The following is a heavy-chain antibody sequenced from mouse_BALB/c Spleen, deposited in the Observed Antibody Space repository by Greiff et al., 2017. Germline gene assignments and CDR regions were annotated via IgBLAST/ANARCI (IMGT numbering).Heavy chain of an antibody. CDR3: ARWGTTVVPYWYFDV. Sequence: EVNVVESGGGLVQPGGSRKLSCAASGFTFSSFGMHWVRQAPEKGLEWVAYISSGSSTIYYADTVKGRFTISRDNPKNTLFLQMTSLRSEDTAMYYCARWGTTVVPYWYFDVWGAGTTVTVSS. CDR2: ISSGSSTI. V-gene: IGHV5-17*02. J-gene: IGHJ1*01. D-gene: IGHD1-1*01. CDR1: GFTFSSFG.